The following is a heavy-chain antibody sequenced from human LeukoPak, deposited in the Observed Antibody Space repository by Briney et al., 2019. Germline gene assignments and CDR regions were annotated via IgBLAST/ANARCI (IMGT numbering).Heavy chain of an antibody. D-gene: IGHD4/OR15-4a*01. CDR3: TTAPIRLWNYDY. V-gene: IGHV3-15*01. CDR1: GFIFSNAW. Sequence: GGSLRLPCAASGFIFSNAWMSWVRQAPGKGLEWVGRIKSKTDGGTTDYAAPVKGRFTISRDDSKNTLYLQMNSLKTEDTAVYYCTTAPIRLWNYDYWGQGTLVTVSS. J-gene: IGHJ4*02. CDR2: IKSKTDGGTT.